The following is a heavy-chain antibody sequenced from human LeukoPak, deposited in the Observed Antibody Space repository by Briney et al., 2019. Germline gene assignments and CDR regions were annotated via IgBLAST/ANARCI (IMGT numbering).Heavy chain of an antibody. J-gene: IGHJ5*02. V-gene: IGHV3-7*01. CDR2: IKQDGSEK. Sequence: GGSLRLPCAASGFTFSSYWMSWVRQVPGKGLEWVAKIKQDGSEKDCVDPVKGRFAISRDNARNSLYLQMNSLRVEDTAVYYCARETVGKFDAWGQGTLVTVSS. D-gene: IGHD1-26*01. CDR1: GFTFSSYW. CDR3: ARETVGKFDA.